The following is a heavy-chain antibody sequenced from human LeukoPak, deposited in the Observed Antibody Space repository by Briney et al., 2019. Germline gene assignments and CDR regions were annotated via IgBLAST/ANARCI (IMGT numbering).Heavy chain of an antibody. CDR2: IYGGVNT. D-gene: IGHD1-1*01. CDR3: AKSPKTGFLFDY. V-gene: IGHV3-66*01. CDR1: GFTVSSNY. Sequence: GGSLRLSCAASGFTVSSNYMSWVRQAPGKGLEWVSVIYGGVNTVYADSVQGRFTISRDNSKNTPYLQMNSPRAEDTAVYYCAKSPKTGFLFDYWGKGTLVTVSS. J-gene: IGHJ4*02.